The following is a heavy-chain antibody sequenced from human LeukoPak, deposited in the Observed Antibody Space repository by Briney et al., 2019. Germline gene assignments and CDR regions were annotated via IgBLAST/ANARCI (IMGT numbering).Heavy chain of an antibody. CDR3: ARQFATAAADTRGYFDY. V-gene: IGHV4-39*01. J-gene: IGHJ4*02. CDR1: GGSISSSSDY. CDR2: FFVSGST. Sequence: SETLSLTCTVSGGSISSSSDYWGWIRQAPGKGLEWIGSFFVSGSTHYNPSLRSRATLFVDTSKNRFSLKLTSMTAADAATYFCARQFATAAADTRGYFDYWGQGTVVAVSS. D-gene: IGHD6-25*01.